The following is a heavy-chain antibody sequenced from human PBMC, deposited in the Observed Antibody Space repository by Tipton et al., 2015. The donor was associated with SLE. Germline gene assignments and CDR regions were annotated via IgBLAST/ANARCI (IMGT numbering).Heavy chain of an antibody. CDR3: AREGSSWAFDS. CDR2: IYNSGST. CDR1: GGSISSYY. D-gene: IGHD6-13*01. Sequence: TLSLTCTVSGGSISSYYWSWIRQPPDKGLEWIGFIYNSGSTGYAPSLRSQTIISIDLSKNQFSLKLTSVTAADTAIYYCAREGSSWAFDSWGQGTLVTVSS. V-gene: IGHV4-59*12. J-gene: IGHJ4*02.